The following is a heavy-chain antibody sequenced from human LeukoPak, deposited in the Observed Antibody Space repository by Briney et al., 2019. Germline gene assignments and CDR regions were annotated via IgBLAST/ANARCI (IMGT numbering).Heavy chain of an antibody. V-gene: IGHV1-2*02. CDR1: GYTFTGYY. Sequence: ASVTVSCKASGYTFTGYYMHWVRQAPGQGLEWMGWINPNSGGTNYAQKFQGRVTMTRDTSISTAYMELSRLRSDDTAVYYCARTIAARRSFDYWGQGTLVTVSS. D-gene: IGHD6-6*01. J-gene: IGHJ4*02. CDR2: INPNSGGT. CDR3: ARTIAARRSFDY.